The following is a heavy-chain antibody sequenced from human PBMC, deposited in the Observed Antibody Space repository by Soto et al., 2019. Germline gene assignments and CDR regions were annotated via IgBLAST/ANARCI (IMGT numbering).Heavy chain of an antibody. D-gene: IGHD1-20*01. CDR2: IIPIFGTA. J-gene: IGHJ6*02. CDR1: GGTFSSYA. CDR3: ARSITGTVSYYYGMAV. V-gene: IGHV1-69*12. Sequence: QVQLVQSGAEVKKPGSSVKVSCKASGGTFSSYAISWVRQAPGQGLEWMGGIIPIFGTANYAQKFQGRVTITAAESTSTAYMELSSLRSEATAVYYCARSITGTVSYYYGMAVWGQGTTVTVSS.